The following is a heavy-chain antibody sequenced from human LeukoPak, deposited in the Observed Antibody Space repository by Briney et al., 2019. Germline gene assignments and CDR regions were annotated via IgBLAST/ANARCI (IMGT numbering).Heavy chain of an antibody. J-gene: IGHJ4*02. CDR2: IYHSGST. CDR3: ARNYGDYLFDY. D-gene: IGHD4-17*01. CDR1: GYSISSGYY. V-gene: IGHV4-38-2*01. Sequence: SETLSLTCAVSGYSISSGYYWGWIRQPPGKGLEWIGSIYHSGSTYYNPSLKSRVTISVDTSKNQFSLKLSSVTAADTAVYYCARNYGDYLFDYWGQGTLVTVSS.